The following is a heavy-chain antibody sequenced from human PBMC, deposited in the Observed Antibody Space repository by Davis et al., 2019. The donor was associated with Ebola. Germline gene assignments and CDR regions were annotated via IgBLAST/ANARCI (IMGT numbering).Heavy chain of an antibody. Sequence: GESLKISCKGSGYSFATYWIGWVRQMSGKGLEWMGIIYPGDSDTRYSPSFQGQVTISADKSTSTAYLQWSSLRASDSAIYYCARGHVGVLVPLDWVDVWGQGTMVTVSS. CDR2: IYPGDSDT. J-gene: IGHJ5*02. CDR3: ARGHVGVLVPLDWVDV. V-gene: IGHV5-51*01. CDR1: GYSFATYW. D-gene: IGHD2-8*01.